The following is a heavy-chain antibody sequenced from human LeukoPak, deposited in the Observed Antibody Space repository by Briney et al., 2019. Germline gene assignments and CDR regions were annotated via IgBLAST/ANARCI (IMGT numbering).Heavy chain of an antibody. CDR2: IKGDGSET. CDR1: GFTFGKYW. Sequence: GGSLRLSCVASGFTFGKYWMSWVRQAPGKGLEWVANIKGDGSETSYVTSVRGRFTISRDNAKNSLYLQMNNLRVEDTAVYYCAREEVKSFDNWGQGTLVTVSS. V-gene: IGHV3-7*03. CDR3: AREEVKSFDN. J-gene: IGHJ4*02.